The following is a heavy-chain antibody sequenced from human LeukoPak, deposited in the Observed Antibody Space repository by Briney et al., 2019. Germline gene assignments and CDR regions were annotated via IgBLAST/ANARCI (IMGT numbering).Heavy chain of an antibody. Sequence: GASVKVSCKASGGTFSSYAISRVRQAPGQGLEWMGGIIPIFGTANYAQKFQGRVAITADKSTSTAYMELSSLRSEDTAVYYCARVSMVRGVIGIYYFDYWGQGTLVTVSS. J-gene: IGHJ4*02. CDR2: IIPIFGTA. CDR1: GGTFSSYA. CDR3: ARVSMVRGVIGIYYFDY. D-gene: IGHD3-10*01. V-gene: IGHV1-69*06.